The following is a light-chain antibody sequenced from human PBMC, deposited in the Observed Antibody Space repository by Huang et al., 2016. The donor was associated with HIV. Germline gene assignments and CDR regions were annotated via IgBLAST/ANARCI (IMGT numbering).Light chain of an antibody. CDR3: QQYYSTRYT. CDR2: DAS. J-gene: IGKJ2*01. Sequence: DIQMTQSPSSLSASVGDTVTITCRASQGLSNSLAWYQQKPGKAPNLLVFDASKLQSGVPSRCSGSGSGTDYTLTISSLQPEDFASYYCQQYYSTRYTFGQGTKLEIK. CDR1: QGLSNS. V-gene: IGKV1-NL1*01.